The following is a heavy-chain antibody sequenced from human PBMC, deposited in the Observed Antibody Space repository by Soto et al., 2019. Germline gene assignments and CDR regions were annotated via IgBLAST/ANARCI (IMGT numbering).Heavy chain of an antibody. CDR2: IYYSGST. J-gene: IGHJ4*02. CDR1: GGSISSSSYY. D-gene: IGHD3-10*02. Sequence: QLQLQESGPGLVKPSETLSLTCTVSGGSISSSSYYWGWIRQPPGKGLEWIGSIYYSGSTYYNPSLQTXXTXSXXTSKLQFPLKLGSVTAADTAVYYCARPVLGSGIVDWGQGPLVTVSS. CDR3: ARPVLGSGIVD. V-gene: IGHV4-39*01.